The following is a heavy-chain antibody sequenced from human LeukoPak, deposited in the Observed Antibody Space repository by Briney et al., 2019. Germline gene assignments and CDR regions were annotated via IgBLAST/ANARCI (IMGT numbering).Heavy chain of an antibody. J-gene: IGHJ4*02. D-gene: IGHD5-24*01. CDR3: ASGDGYNGFDY. V-gene: IGHV3-7*01. Sequence: QPGWSLRLSCAAPGFSFSGYGMHWVRQAPGKGLEWVANIKQDGTEKYYVDSVKGRFTISRDNAKNSLYLQMNSLRAEDTAVYYCASGDGYNGFDYWGQGTLVTVSS. CDR2: IKQDGTEK. CDR1: GFSFSGYG.